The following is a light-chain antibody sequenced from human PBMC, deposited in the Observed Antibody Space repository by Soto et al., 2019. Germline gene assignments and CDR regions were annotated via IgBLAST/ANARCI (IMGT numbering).Light chain of an antibody. Sequence: EIVMTQSPGNLSLSPGERVTLSCRASQSVGGNSLAWYQQRPGQAPRLLIYDTSKRATGVPDRFSGSGSGTDFTLTISRLEPADFAVYYCQQYQNSPRTFGQGTKVDIK. J-gene: IGKJ1*01. CDR1: QSVGGNS. CDR2: DTS. V-gene: IGKV3-20*01. CDR3: QQYQNSPRT.